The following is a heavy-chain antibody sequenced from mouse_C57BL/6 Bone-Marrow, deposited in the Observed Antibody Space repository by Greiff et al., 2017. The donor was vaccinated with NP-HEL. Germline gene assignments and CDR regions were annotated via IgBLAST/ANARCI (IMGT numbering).Heavy chain of an antibody. CDR2: ISYDGSN. J-gene: IGHJ2*01. CDR3: ARDCFDY. Sequence: EVKLQESGPGLVKPSQSLSLTCSVTGYSITSGYYWNWIRQFPGNKLEWMGYISYDGSNNYNPSLKNRISITRDTSKNQFFLKLNSVTTEDTATYYCARDCFDYWGQGTTLTVSS. CDR1: GYSITSGYY. V-gene: IGHV3-6*01.